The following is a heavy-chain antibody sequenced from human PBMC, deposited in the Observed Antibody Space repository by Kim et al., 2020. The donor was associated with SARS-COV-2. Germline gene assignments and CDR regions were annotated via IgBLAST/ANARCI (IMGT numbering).Heavy chain of an antibody. CDR1: GYTFTSYG. CDR2: ISAYNGNT. V-gene: IGHV1-18*04. Sequence: ASVKVSCKASGYTFTSYGISWVRQAPGQGLEWMGWISAYNGNTNYAQKLQGRVTMTTDTSTSTAYRELRSLRSDDTAVYYCARKLDYYGSGSHDYWGQGTLVTVSS. D-gene: IGHD3-10*01. J-gene: IGHJ4*02. CDR3: ARKLDYYGSGSHDY.